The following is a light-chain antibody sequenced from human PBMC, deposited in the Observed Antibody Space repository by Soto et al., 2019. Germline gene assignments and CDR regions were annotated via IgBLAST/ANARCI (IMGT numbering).Light chain of an antibody. Sequence: DIQMTQSPSSLSAFVGDRVTITCRASQTISNYLNWYQQRPGKAPKLLIYLASSLQSGVPSRFGGSGSGTDFTLTISRLEPEDFALYYCGQFVSSPPRTFGQGTKVEIK. CDR3: GQFVSSPPRT. CDR2: LAS. CDR1: QTISNY. V-gene: IGKV1-39*01. J-gene: IGKJ1*01.